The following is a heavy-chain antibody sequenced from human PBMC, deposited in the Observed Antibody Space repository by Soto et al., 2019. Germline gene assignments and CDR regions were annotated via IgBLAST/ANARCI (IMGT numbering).Heavy chain of an antibody. CDR2: ISGSDGKT. V-gene: IGHV3-23*01. J-gene: IGHJ4*02. Sequence: GGSLRLSCVASGFSFGSYALTWVRQAPGKGLEWVSTISGSDGKTFYADAVKGRFSISRDISQSTLYLQMNSLRADDTAIYYCARWSYLDYWGQGTRVTVSS. CDR3: ARWSYLDY. CDR1: GFSFGSYA. D-gene: IGHD3-3*01.